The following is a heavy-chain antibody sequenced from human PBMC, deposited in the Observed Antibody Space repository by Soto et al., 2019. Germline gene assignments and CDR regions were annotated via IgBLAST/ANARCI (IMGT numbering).Heavy chain of an antibody. J-gene: IGHJ4*02. V-gene: IGHV4-39*01. CDR3: ASIEATGKPNFEF. CDR2: IYYSGNT. Sequence: LSLPCXGSCVSLCRIVDYWVFILHSPVKGLEWIWNIYYSGNTFYNQSLKSRVTISLDTSKNQIYLHLSAVTAADTAIFYCASIEATGKPNFEFWGQGTLVTVS. CDR1: CVSLCRIVDY. D-gene: IGHD6-13*01.